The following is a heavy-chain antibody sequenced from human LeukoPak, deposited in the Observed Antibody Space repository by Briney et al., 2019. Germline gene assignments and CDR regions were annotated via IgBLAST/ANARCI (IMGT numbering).Heavy chain of an antibody. V-gene: IGHV1-69*06. CDR1: GGTFSSYA. D-gene: IGHD2-2*02. J-gene: IGHJ5*02. CDR3: ARTTVVVVPAAIFNWFDP. Sequence: SVKVSCKASGGTFSSYAISWERQAPGQGLEWMGGIIPIFGTANYAQKFQGRVTITADKSTSTAYMELSSLRSEDTAVYYCARTTVVVVPAAIFNWFDPWGQGTLVTVSS. CDR2: IIPIFGTA.